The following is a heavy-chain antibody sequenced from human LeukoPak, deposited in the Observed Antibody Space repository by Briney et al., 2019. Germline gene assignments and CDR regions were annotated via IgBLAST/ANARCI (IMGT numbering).Heavy chain of an antibody. J-gene: IGHJ4*02. V-gene: IGHV3-21*01. D-gene: IGHD6-19*01. CDR3: ARASTTSGWFDY. CDR2: ISSSSSYI. CDR1: GFTFSSYS. Sequence: GGSLRLSCAASGFTFSSYSMNWVRQAPGKGLEWASSISSSSSYIYYADSVKGRFTISRDNAKNSLYLQMNSLRAEDTAVYYCARASTTSGWFDYWGQGTLVTVSS.